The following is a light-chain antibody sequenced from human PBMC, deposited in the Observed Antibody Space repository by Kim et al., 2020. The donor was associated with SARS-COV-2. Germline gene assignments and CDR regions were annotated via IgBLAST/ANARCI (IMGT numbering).Light chain of an antibody. Sequence: ATINCKSSQSVLYSSNNKNYLAWYQQKPGQPPKLLIYWASTRESGVPDRFSGSGSGTDFTLTISSLQAEDVAVYYCQQYYSTPTFGPGTKVDIK. J-gene: IGKJ3*01. CDR3: QQYYSTPT. V-gene: IGKV4-1*01. CDR2: WAS. CDR1: QSVLYSSNNKNY.